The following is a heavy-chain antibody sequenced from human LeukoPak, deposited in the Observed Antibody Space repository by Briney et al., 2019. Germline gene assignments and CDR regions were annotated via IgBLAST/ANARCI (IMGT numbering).Heavy chain of an antibody. D-gene: IGHD3-16*01. CDR2: LNHSGST. J-gene: IGHJ5*02. CDR1: GGSFSGFY. Sequence: PSETLSLTCAVYGGSFSGFYWSWIRQPPGKGLEWIGELNHSGSTNYNPSLKSRVTISLDTSKNQFSLKLTSVTAADTAVYYYARVSGLTFEATWRQGTLVTVSS. CDR3: ARVSGLTFEAT. V-gene: IGHV4-34*01.